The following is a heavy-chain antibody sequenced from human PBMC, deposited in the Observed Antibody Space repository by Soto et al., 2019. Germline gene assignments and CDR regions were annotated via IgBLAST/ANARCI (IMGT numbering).Heavy chain of an antibody. CDR2: IYHTGSA. Sequence: SETLSVTCAVAGASRTSSHWWSWVRQPPGKGLEWIGEIYHTGSANYKPSLESRVTISVDKSKNRFSLILTSVTAADTATYYCARSTTGSGWYPMFDTWGQGALVTVSS. V-gene: IGHV4-4*02. CDR1: GASRTSSHW. D-gene: IGHD6-19*01. J-gene: IGHJ5*02. CDR3: ARSTTGSGWYPMFDT.